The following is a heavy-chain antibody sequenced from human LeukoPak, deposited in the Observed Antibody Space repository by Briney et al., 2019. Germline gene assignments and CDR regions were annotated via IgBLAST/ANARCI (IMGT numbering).Heavy chain of an antibody. D-gene: IGHD6-19*01. J-gene: IGHJ4*02. CDR3: ARGPPNNFIAVAGGGTRGYFDY. CDR1: GFTFSSYS. V-gene: IGHV4-34*01. Sequence: GSLRLSCAASGFTFSSYSMNWIRQPPGKGLEWIGEINHSGSTNYNPSLKSRVTISVDTSKNQISLKLSSVTAADTAVYYCARGPPNNFIAVAGGGTRGYFDYWGQGTLVTVSS. CDR2: INHSGST.